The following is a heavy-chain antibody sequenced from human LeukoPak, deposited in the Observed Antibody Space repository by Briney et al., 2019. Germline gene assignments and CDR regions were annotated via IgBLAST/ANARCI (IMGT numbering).Heavy chain of an antibody. V-gene: IGHV3-30*02. CDR2: IRYDGSNK. CDR3: AKRRAVDYFDY. Sequence: GGSLRLSCAASGFTFSTYGMHWVRQTPGKGLEWVAFIRYDGSNKYYEESVKGRFTISRDNSKNTLYLQMKSLRAEDTAVYYCAKRRAVDYFDYWGQGSLVTVSS. J-gene: IGHJ4*02. D-gene: IGHD2-21*01. CDR1: GFTFSTYG.